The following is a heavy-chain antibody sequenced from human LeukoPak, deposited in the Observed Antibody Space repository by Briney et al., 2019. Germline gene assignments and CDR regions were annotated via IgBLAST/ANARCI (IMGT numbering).Heavy chain of an antibody. J-gene: IGHJ4*02. D-gene: IGHD2-15*01. CDR2: ISAYNGNT. Sequence: ASVKVSCKASGYTFTSYGISWVRQAPGQGLEWMGWISAYNGNTNYAQKFQGRVTMTTDTSTSTAYMELRSLRSDDTAVYYCARGLGYCSGGSCQESDYRGQGTLVTVSS. CDR1: GYTFTSYG. CDR3: ARGLGYCSGGSCQESDY. V-gene: IGHV1-18*01.